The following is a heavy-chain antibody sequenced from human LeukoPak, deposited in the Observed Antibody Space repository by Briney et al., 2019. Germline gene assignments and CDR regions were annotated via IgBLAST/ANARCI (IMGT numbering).Heavy chain of an antibody. CDR3: ARDSSIRDHFDY. CDR2: ISYDGSNK. D-gene: IGHD3-10*01. Sequence: GGSLRLSCAASGFTFSSYGMHWVRQAPGKGLEWVALISYDGSNKYYADSVKGRFTISRDNSKNTLYLQMNSLRAEDTAVYYCARDSSIRDHFDYWGQGTLVTVSS. J-gene: IGHJ4*02. V-gene: IGHV3-30*03. CDR1: GFTFSSYG.